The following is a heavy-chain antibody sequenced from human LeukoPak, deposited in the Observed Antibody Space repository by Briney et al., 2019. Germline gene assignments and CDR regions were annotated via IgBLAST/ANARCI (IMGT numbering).Heavy chain of an antibody. Sequence: PGGSLRLSCAASGFTFSSYGMYWVRQAPGKGLEWVAFIRFDGSDKYYADSVKGRFTISRDNSKNTLYLQVNSLRAEDTAVYYCAKDLGGIDYWGQGTLVTVSS. V-gene: IGHV3-30*02. CDR1: GFTFSSYG. CDR3: AKDLGGIDY. J-gene: IGHJ4*02. D-gene: IGHD3-10*01. CDR2: IRFDGSDK.